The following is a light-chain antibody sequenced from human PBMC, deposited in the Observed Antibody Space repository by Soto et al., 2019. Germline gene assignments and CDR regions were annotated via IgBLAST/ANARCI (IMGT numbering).Light chain of an antibody. CDR1: SGDVGGYNY. V-gene: IGLV2-14*03. CDR2: DVS. CDR3: RSYSSSNTRVV. J-gene: IGLJ2*01. Sequence: QSVLTQPASVSGSPGQSITISCTGTSGDVGGYNYVSWYQQHPGKVPKLMIYDVSNRPSGISNRFSGSKSGNTASLTISGLQAEDEADYYCRSYSSSNTRVVFGGGTKVTVL.